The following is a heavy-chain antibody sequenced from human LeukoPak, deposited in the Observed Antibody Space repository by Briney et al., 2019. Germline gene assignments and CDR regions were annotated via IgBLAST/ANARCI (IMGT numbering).Heavy chain of an antibody. Sequence: SETLSLTCTVSGGSISSYYWSWIRQPAGKGLEWTGRIYTSGSTNYNPSLKSRVTMSVDTSKNQFSLKLSSVTAADTAVYYCARVESGYSFRHYYYYMDVWGKGTTVTVSS. CDR2: IYTSGST. J-gene: IGHJ6*03. V-gene: IGHV4-4*07. D-gene: IGHD3-3*01. CDR1: GGSISSYY. CDR3: ARVESGYSFRHYYYYMDV.